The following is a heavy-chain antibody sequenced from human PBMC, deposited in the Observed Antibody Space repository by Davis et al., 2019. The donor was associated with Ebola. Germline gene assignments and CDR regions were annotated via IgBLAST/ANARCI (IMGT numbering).Heavy chain of an antibody. D-gene: IGHD5-12*01. Sequence: ASVKVSCKASGYTFTTYAMHWVRQAPGQGLEWMGIINPSGGSTSYAQKFQGRVTMTRDTSTSTVYMELSSLRSEDTAVYYCARGALGYSGYLQRYYFDYWGQGTLVTVSS. V-gene: IGHV1-46*01. CDR1: GYTFTTYA. CDR3: ARGALGYSGYLQRYYFDY. CDR2: INPSGGST. J-gene: IGHJ4*02.